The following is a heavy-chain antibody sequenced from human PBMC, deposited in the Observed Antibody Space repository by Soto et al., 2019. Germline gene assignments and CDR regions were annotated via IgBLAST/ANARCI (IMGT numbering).Heavy chain of an antibody. Sequence: QVQLVQSGAEVKKPGSSVKVSCKASGGTFSSYAISWVRQAPGQGLEWMGGIIPSFGTANYAQKFQGRVTITADESTSTAYMELSSLRSEDTAVYYCARSALHRGEEEVCGMDVWGQGTTVTVSS. J-gene: IGHJ6*02. CDR3: ARSALHRGEEEVCGMDV. D-gene: IGHD3-16*01. CDR2: IIPSFGTA. V-gene: IGHV1-69*01. CDR1: GGTFSSYA.